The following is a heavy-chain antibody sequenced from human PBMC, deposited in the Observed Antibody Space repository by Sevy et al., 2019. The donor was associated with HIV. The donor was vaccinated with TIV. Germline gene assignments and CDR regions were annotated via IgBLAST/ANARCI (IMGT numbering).Heavy chain of an antibody. CDR3: AQTGAAARPAALHY. Sequence: SGPTLVKPTQTLTLTCTFSGFSLTTTGVGVGWIRQPPGKALECLEIIYWDDRRDFSPSLKSRLTIAKDTSKNQVVLTRTNMDPVDTATYFCAQTGAAARPAALHYWGQGTLVTVSS. D-gene: IGHD6-6*01. V-gene: IGHV2-5*02. J-gene: IGHJ4*02. CDR1: GFSLTTTGVG. CDR2: IYWDDRR.